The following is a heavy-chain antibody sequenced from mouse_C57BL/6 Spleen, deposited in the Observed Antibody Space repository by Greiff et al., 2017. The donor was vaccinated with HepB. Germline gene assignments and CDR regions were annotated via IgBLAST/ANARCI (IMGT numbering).Heavy chain of an antibody. D-gene: IGHD4-1*01. CDR1: GFTFNTYA. J-gene: IGHJ1*03. V-gene: IGHV10-3*01. Sequence: VQLKESGGGLVQPKGSLKLSCAASGFTFNTYAMHWVRQAPGKGLEWVARIRSKSSNYATYYADSVKDRFTISRGDSQSMLYLQMNNLKTEDTAMYYCGREGLGRWYFDVWGTGTTVTVSS. CDR2: IRSKSSNYAT. CDR3: GREGLGRWYFDV.